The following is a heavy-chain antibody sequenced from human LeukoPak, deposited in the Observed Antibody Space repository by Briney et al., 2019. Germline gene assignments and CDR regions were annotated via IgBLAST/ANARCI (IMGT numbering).Heavy chain of an antibody. CDR2: IIPLFGTA. CDR1: GGTFSSYA. Sequence: SVKVSCKASGGTFSSYAINWVRQAPGQGLEWMGGIIPLFGTAKYAQKFQGRVTIAADESTSTAYMELSSLRSEDTAVYYCARALVVVAATYYYGMDVWGQGTTVTVSS. J-gene: IGHJ6*02. CDR3: ARALVVVAATYYYGMDV. V-gene: IGHV1-69*13. D-gene: IGHD2-15*01.